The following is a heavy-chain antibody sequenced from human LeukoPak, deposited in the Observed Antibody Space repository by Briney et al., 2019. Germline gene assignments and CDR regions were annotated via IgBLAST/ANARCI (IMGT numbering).Heavy chain of an antibody. J-gene: IGHJ3*02. CDR1: GYTFTSYY. D-gene: IGHD3-3*01. CDR2: INPSGGST. CDR3: ARGRAFGVTMMDAFDI. Sequence: ASVKVSCKASGYTFTSYYMHWVRQAPGQGLEWMGIINPSGGSTSYAQKFQGRVTMTRDTSTSTVYMELSSLRSEDTAVYYCARGRAFGVTMMDAFDIWGQGTLVTVSS. V-gene: IGHV1-46*01.